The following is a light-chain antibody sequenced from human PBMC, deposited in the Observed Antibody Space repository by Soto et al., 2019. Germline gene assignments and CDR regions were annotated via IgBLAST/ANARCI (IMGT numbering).Light chain of an antibody. V-gene: IGLV1-40*01. Sequence: QPVLTQPPSVSGAPGQRVTISCTGSSSNIGAGYDVHWYQQLPGTAPKLLIYGNSNRPSGVPDRFSGSKSGTSASLAITGLQAEDEADYYCQSYDSSRGDVVFGGGTKVTVL. CDR1: SSNIGAGYD. J-gene: IGLJ2*01. CDR3: QSYDSSRGDVV. CDR2: GNS.